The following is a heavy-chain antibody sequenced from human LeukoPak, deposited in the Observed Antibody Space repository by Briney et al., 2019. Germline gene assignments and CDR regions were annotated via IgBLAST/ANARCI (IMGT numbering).Heavy chain of an antibody. CDR2: IYYSGST. D-gene: IGHD3-22*01. V-gene: IGHV4-39*07. Sequence: SETLSLTCTVSGGSISSSSYYWGWIRQPLGKGLEWIGSIYYSGSTYYNPSLKSRVTISVDTSKNQFSLKLSSVTAADTAVYYCARAGYCDSQSHWGQGTLVTVSS. J-gene: IGHJ4*02. CDR3: ARAGYCDSQSH. CDR1: GGSISSSSYY.